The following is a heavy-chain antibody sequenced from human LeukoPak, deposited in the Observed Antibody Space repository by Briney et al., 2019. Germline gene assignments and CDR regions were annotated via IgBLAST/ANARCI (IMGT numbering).Heavy chain of an antibody. CDR3: ARGKWLRPNWFDP. V-gene: IGHV4-34*01. Sequence: TSETLSLTCAVCGGSFSGYYWSWIRQPPGKGLEWIGEINHSGSTNYNPSLKSRVTISVDTSKNQFSLKLSSVTAADTAVYYCARGKWLRPNWFDPWGQGTLVTVSS. CDR2: INHSGST. D-gene: IGHD5-12*01. J-gene: IGHJ5*02. CDR1: GGSFSGYY.